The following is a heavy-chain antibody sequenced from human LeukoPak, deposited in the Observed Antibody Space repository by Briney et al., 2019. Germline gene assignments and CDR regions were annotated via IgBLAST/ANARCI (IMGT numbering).Heavy chain of an antibody. CDR1: GGSISSYY. CDR2: ISDIGSI. CDR3: AGHHPRNTVDF. J-gene: IGHJ4*02. D-gene: IGHD2/OR15-2a*01. V-gene: IGHV4-59*08. Sequence: SETLSLTCTVSGGSISSYYWSWIRQPPGKGLEWIAYISDIGSINYNPSLKSRVTISLDTSKNQFSLKLSSVTAADTAVYYCAGHHPRNTVDFWGQGTLVTVSS.